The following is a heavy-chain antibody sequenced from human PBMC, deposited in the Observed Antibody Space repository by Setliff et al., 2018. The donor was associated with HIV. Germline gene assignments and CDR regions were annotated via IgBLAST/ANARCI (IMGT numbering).Heavy chain of an antibody. CDR1: GGSINSYH. CDR2: FYTSESESS. D-gene: IGHD6-13*01. CDR3: ARIDGEAADTNY. J-gene: IGHJ4*02. Sequence: SETLSLTCSVSGGSINSYHWTWIRQPAGKGLEWVGRFYTSESESSNYNPSLKSRVTMSVDTSKNQFSLKLKSVTAADTAVYYCARIDGEAADTNYWGQGSLVTVSS. V-gene: IGHV4-4*07.